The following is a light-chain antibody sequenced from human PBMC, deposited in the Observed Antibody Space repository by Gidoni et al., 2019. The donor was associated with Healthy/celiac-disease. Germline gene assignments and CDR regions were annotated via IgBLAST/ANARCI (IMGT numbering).Light chain of an antibody. Sequence: AVTQEPSLTGPPGATVTPTCASSTTAVTSSYYPNQFQQKPGPAPTALIYSTSNQHAWTPARFSGSLLGGKAALTLSGVEHEDEAEYYCLLYCGGAQLVFGGGTKLTVL. CDR1: TTAVTSSYY. CDR3: LLYCGGAQLV. J-gene: IGLJ3*02. V-gene: IGLV7-43*01. CDR2: STS.